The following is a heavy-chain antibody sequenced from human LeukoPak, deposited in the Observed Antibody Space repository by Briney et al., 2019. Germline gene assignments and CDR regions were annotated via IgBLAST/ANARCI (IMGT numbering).Heavy chain of an antibody. D-gene: IGHD6-19*01. CDR1: GFTFSSYA. V-gene: IGHV3-23*01. Sequence: GGSLRLSCAASGFTFSSYAMSWVRQAPGKGLEWVSAISGSGGSTYYADSVKGRFTIFRDNSKHPLYLQMNSLRAEDTAVYYCASFFSSGWDWGQGTLVTVSS. CDR3: ASFFSSGWD. J-gene: IGHJ4*02. CDR2: ISGSGGST.